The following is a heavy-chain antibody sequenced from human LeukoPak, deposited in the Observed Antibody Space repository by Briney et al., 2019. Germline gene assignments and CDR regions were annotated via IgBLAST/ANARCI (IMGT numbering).Heavy chain of an antibody. CDR1: GFSFSNFG. V-gene: IGHV3-23*01. CDR3: AKARGSDYGDYVIFDY. D-gene: IGHD4-17*01. CDR2: LSGSGGDT. J-gene: IGHJ4*02. Sequence: GGSLRLSCAASGFSFSNFGMSWVRQAPGKGLEWVSRLSGSGGDTYYADSVKGRFSISRDNSKNTLYLQMNSLRAEDTALYYCAKARGSDYGDYVIFDYWGQGTLVTVSS.